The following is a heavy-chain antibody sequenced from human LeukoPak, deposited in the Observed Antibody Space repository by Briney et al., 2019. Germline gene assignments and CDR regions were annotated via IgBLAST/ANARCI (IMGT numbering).Heavy chain of an antibody. CDR3: ARVEGYSYGYFDY. CDR1: GFTFSTYA. Sequence: GGSLRLSCAASGFTFSTYAMSWVRQAPGKGLEWVSTISDSGANTYYADSVRGRFTISRDNSKNTLYLQKNSLRAEDTAVYYCARVEGYSYGYFDYWGQGTLVTVSS. J-gene: IGHJ4*02. CDR2: ISDSGANT. V-gene: IGHV3-23*01. D-gene: IGHD5-18*01.